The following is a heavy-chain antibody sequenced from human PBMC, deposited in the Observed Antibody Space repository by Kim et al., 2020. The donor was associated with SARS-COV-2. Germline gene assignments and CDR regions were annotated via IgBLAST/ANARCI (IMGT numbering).Heavy chain of an antibody. CDR3: ARHFIVGATTPYNWFDP. J-gene: IGHJ5*02. D-gene: IGHD1-26*01. Sequence: LKSRVTISVDTSKNQFSLKLSSVTAADTAVYYCARHFIVGATTPYNWFDPWGQGTLVTVSS. V-gene: IGHV4-59*08.